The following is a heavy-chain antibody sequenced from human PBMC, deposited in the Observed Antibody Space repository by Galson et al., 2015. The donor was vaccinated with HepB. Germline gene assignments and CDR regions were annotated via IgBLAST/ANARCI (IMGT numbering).Heavy chain of an antibody. CDR1: GGRFNDHF. J-gene: IGHJ3*02. D-gene: IGHD7-27*01. Sequence: SVKVSCKASGGRFNDHFFSWVRLVPGQGLEWMGRVMPVLGTSIFAQKFQGRVTITADESTNTAYLELSSLRSEDTAVYYCATPRNVNWERSFDIWGQGTVVTISS. CDR2: VMPVLGTS. CDR3: ATPRNVNWERSFDI. V-gene: IGHV1-69*11.